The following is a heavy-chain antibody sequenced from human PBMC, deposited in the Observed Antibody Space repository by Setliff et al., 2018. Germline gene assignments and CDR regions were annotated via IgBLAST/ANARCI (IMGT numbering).Heavy chain of an antibody. CDR2: IDPEDGKT. CDR3: ATDLAIRGVQFDY. J-gene: IGHJ4*02. V-gene: IGHV1-69-2*01. CDR1: GYTFTDDY. D-gene: IGHD3-10*01. Sequence: ASVKVSCKASGYTFTDDYMYWVKQAPGKGLEWMGRIDPEDGKTVYAEKFQGRVIISADTSIDTVYLEIDSLRSEDTAVYYCATDLAIRGVQFDYWGRGTLVT.